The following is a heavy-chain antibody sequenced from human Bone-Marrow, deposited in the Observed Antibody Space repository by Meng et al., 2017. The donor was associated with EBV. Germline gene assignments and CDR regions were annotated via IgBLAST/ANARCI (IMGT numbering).Heavy chain of an antibody. CDR3: ARDSDILTGPGGY. CDR2: FIPIFGTA. CDR1: GGSLRSYA. V-gene: IGHV1-69*01. Sequence: VRVVQAGAQVQKPGSSVEVSCSAYGGSLRSYAISWVRQAPGQGLEWMGGFIPIFGTANYAQKFQGRVTITADESTSTAYMELSSLRSEDTAVYYCARDSDILTGPGGYWGQGTLVTVSS. D-gene: IGHD3-9*01. J-gene: IGHJ4*02.